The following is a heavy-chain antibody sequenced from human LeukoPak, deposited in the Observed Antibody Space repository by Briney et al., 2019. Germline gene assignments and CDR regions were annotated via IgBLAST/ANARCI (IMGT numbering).Heavy chain of an antibody. Sequence: PGGSLRLSCAASGFTFSSYEMNWVRQAPGKGLGWVSYISSSGSTIYYADSVKGRFTISRDNAKNSLYLQMNSLRVEDTAVYYCAILFYYDSSGVYGMDVWGQGTTVTVSS. CDR1: GFTFSSYE. CDR3: AILFYYDSSGVYGMDV. V-gene: IGHV3-48*03. CDR2: ISSSGSTI. J-gene: IGHJ6*02. D-gene: IGHD3-22*01.